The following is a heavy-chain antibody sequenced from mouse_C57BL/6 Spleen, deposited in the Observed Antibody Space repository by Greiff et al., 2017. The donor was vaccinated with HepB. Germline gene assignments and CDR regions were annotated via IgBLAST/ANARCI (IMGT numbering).Heavy chain of an antibody. J-gene: IGHJ3*01. CDR2: INYDGSST. CDR1: GFTFSDYY. D-gene: IGHD2-4*01. Sequence: EVHLVESEGGLVQPGSSMKLSCTASGFTFSDYYMAWVRQVPEKGLEWVANINYDGSSTYYLDSLKSRFIISRDNAKNILYLQMSSLKSEDTATYYCAIYYDYGAWFAYWGQGTLVTVSA. CDR3: AIYYDYGAWFAY. V-gene: IGHV5-16*01.